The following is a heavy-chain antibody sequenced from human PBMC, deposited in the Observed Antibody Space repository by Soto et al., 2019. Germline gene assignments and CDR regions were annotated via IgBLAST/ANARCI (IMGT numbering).Heavy chain of an antibody. CDR2: MSYTGST. V-gene: IGHV4-39*01. Sequence: PSETLSLTCTVSGGSVSSRGYNWGWVRQPPGRGLEWIGTMSYTGSTQYNPSFKSRVTISAATSKTQSSLRLDSVTAADTAVYYCSRIAVSGPRTGFDYWGQGSLVTVSS. CDR1: GGSVSSRGYN. D-gene: IGHD6-19*01. J-gene: IGHJ4*02. CDR3: SRIAVSGPRTGFDY.